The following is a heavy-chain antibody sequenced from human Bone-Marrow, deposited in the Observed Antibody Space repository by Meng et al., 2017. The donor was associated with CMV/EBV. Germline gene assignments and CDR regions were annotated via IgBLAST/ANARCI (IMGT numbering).Heavy chain of an antibody. CDR3: AKGPGAAVAGTRLDY. J-gene: IGHJ4*02. V-gene: IGHV3-48*03. D-gene: IGHD6-19*01. Sequence: GGSLRLSCAASGFSFSSYEMNWVRQAPGKGLEWVSYISSSGNTIYYADSVKGRFTISRDNSKNTLYLQMNSLRAEDTALYYCAKGPGAAVAGTRLDYWGERTLVTVSS. CDR1: GFSFSSYE. CDR2: ISSSGNTI.